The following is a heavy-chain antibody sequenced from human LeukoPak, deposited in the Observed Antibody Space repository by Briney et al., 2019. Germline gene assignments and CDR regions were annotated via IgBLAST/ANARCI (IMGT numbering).Heavy chain of an antibody. CDR3: AAEGYYYDSSGPKDAFDI. D-gene: IGHD3-22*01. CDR2: IVVGSGNT. J-gene: IGHJ3*02. CDR1: GFTFTSSA. V-gene: IGHV1-58*01. Sequence: AASVKVSCKASGFTFTSSAVQWVRQARGQRLEWIGWIVVGSGNTNYAQKFQERVTITRDMSTSTAYMELSSLRSEDTAVYYCAAEGYYYDSSGPKDAFDIWGQGTMVTVSS.